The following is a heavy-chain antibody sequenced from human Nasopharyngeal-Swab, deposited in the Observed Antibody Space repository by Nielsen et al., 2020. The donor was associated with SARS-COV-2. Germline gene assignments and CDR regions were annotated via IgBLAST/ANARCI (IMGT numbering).Heavy chain of an antibody. CDR1: GGSISSNNW. Sequence: GSLRLSCAVSGGSISSNNWWSWVRHPPGKGLEWIGEIYHSGSTNYSPSLKSRVTVSVDKSKNQFSLKLSSVTAADTAVYYCARGEYDILTGYYTFDYWGQGTLVTVSS. V-gene: IGHV4-4*02. J-gene: IGHJ4*02. D-gene: IGHD3-9*01. CDR3: ARGEYDILTGYYTFDY. CDR2: IYHSGST.